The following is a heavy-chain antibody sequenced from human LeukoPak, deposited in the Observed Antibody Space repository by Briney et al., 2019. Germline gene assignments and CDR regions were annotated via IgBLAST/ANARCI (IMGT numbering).Heavy chain of an antibody. J-gene: IGHJ4*02. V-gene: IGHV3-30*03. Sequence: PGGSLRLSCAPSGFTFSRHGMHWLRQAPGKGLEWVAIISNDGSRKYCAHSVEGRFTISRDNSKNTLYLQMDSLRAEDTAVYYCARDRAWNYFDYWGQGTLVTVSS. CDR3: ARDRAWNYFDY. D-gene: IGHD3-3*01. CDR1: GFTFSRHG. CDR2: ISNDGSRK.